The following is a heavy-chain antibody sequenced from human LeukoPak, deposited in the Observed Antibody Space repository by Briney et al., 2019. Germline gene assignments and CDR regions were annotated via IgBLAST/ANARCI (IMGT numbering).Heavy chain of an antibody. J-gene: IGHJ5*02. CDR3: ARGIAAAGGQAFDP. V-gene: IGHV1-2*02. CDR2: INPNSGGT. CDR1: GYTFTGYY. D-gene: IGHD6-13*01. Sequence: GASVKVSCKASGYTFTGYYIHWVRQAPGQGLEWMGWINPNSGGTNYAQKFQGRVTMTRDTSISTAYMELSRLRSDDTAVYYCARGIAAAGGQAFDPWGQGTLVTVSS.